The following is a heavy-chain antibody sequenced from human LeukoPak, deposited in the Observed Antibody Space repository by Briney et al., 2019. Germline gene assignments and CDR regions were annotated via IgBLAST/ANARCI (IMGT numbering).Heavy chain of an antibody. V-gene: IGHV4-39*01. CDR3: ATTLYSRSCFDY. CDR1: GGPISSGSYY. CDR2: VYYSGTT. J-gene: IGHJ4*02. Sequence: SETLSLTCTVSGGPISSGSYYWGWICQPPGKGLEWIGSVYYSGTTYYNPSLKSRVTMSVDTSKNQFSLQLSSVTAADTAIYYCATTLYSRSCFDYWGQGTLVTVSS. D-gene: IGHD6-6*01.